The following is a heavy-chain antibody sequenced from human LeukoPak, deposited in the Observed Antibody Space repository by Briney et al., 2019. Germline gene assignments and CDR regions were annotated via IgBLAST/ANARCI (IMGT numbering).Heavy chain of an antibody. D-gene: IGHD5-12*01. CDR3: ARGYSGYGPFDY. Sequence: SETLSLTCTVSGGSISRGDYYWTWIRQPPGKGLEWIGYIYYSGSTYYNPSLKSRVTISVDTSKNQFSLKLSSVTAADTAVYYCARGYSGYGPFDYWGQGTLVTVSS. CDR2: IYYSGST. CDR1: GGSISRGDYY. V-gene: IGHV4-30-4*01. J-gene: IGHJ4*02.